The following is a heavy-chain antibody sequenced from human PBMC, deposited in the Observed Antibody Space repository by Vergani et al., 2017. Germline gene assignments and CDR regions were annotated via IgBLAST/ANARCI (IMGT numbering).Heavy chain of an antibody. V-gene: IGHV4-34*01. CDR2: INHSGST. CDR1: GGSFSGYY. D-gene: IGHD2-2*01. Sequence: QVQLQQWGAGLLKPSETLSLTCAVYGGSFSGYYWSWIRQPPGKGLEWIGEINHSGSTNYNPSLKSRVTISVDTSKNQFSLKLSSVTAADTAVHYCAICAVPAAHNYYYMDVWGKGTTVTVSS. CDR3: AICAVPAAHNYYYMDV. J-gene: IGHJ6*03.